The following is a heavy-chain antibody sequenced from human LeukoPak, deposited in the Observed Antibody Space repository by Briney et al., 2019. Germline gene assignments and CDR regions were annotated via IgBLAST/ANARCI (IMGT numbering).Heavy chain of an antibody. CDR2: IIPVFGTP. D-gene: IGHD3-10*01. Sequence: ASVKVSCKASGGTFSNYAISWVRQAPGQGLEWMGGIIPVFGTPNYAQKFQGRVTITTDESTSTAYMELSSLRSEDTAVYYCARDPARYYGSGSYGYWGQGTLVTVSS. V-gene: IGHV1-69*05. J-gene: IGHJ4*02. CDR1: GGTFSNYA. CDR3: ARDPARYYGSGSYGY.